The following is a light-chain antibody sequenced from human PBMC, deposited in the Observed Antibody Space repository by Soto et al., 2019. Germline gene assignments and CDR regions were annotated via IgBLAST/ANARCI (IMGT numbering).Light chain of an antibody. CDR3: QQYGSSPGIT. V-gene: IGKV3-20*01. CDR2: DAS. J-gene: IGKJ5*01. CDR1: QYVSSF. Sequence: EILLTQSPATLSWSPGERATLSCRASQYVSSFLAWYQQKAGQAPRLLIYDASHRATGIPARFSGSGSGTDFTLTISRLEPEDFAVYYCQQYGSSPGITFGQGTRLEIK.